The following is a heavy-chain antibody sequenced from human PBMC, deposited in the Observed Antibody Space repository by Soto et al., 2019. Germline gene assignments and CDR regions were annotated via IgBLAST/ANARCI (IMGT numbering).Heavy chain of an antibody. V-gene: IGHV1-18*01. D-gene: IGHD5-12*01. Sequence: QVHLVQSGVEVKTPGASVKVSCQASGYTFFTYDISWVRQAPGQGHEWMGWISTYSGDTKYAQKFQGRVTMTTDTSTTTAYLERRSLRSDDTAVYYCARHHGPTTSENWFDAWGQGTLVTVSS. CDR3: ARHHGPTTSENWFDA. CDR1: GYTFFTYD. CDR2: ISTYSGDT. J-gene: IGHJ5*02.